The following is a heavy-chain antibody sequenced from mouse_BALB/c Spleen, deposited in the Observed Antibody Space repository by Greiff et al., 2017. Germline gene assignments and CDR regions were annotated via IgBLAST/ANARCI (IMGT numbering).Heavy chain of an antibody. D-gene: IGHD1-1*01. CDR3: ASAYGSSSWFAY. CDR2: ISTYYGNT. J-gene: IGHJ3*01. Sequence: ESGPELVRPGVSVKISCKGSGYTFTDYAMHWVKQSHAKSLEWIGVISTYYGNTNYNQKFKGKATMTVDKSSSTAYMELARLTSEDSAIYYCASAYGSSSWFAYWGQGTLVTVSA. V-gene: IGHV1-67*01. CDR1: GYTFTDYA.